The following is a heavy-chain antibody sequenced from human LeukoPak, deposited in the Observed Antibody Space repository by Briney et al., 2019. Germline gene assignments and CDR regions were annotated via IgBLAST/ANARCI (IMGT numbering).Heavy chain of an antibody. CDR2: INPNSGGT. Sequence: ASVTVSCKASGYTFTGYYMHWVRQAPGQGLEWMGWINPNSGGTNYAQKFQGRVTMTRDTSISTAYMELSRLRSDDTAVYYCARDLIPYDSSGYAFDYWGQGTLVTVSS. D-gene: IGHD3-22*01. CDR1: GYTFTGYY. CDR3: ARDLIPYDSSGYAFDY. V-gene: IGHV1-2*02. J-gene: IGHJ4*02.